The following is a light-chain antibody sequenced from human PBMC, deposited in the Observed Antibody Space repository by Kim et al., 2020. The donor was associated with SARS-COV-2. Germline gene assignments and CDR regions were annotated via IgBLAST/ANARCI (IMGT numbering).Light chain of an antibody. CDR2: DAT. J-gene: IGKJ2*01. CDR1: QSVSNF. Sequence: GASVALSCMARQSVSNFLAWYQQNPGQAPSLLIYDATNRAPGIPARFSGSGSGTDFTLTISSLEPEDFAVYYCQQRTNWPPFTFGQGTKLEL. CDR3: QQRTNWPPFT. V-gene: IGKV3-11*01.